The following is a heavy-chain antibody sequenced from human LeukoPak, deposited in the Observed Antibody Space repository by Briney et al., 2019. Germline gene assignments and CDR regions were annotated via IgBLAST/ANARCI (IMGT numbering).Heavy chain of an antibody. D-gene: IGHD3-22*01. CDR1: GFTFSSYS. CDR3: ARGSPYYYDSSGFVDY. Sequence: PGGSLRLSCAASGFTFSSYSMNWVRQAPGKGLEWVSSISSSSSYIYYADSVKGRFTISRDNAKNSLYLQMNSLRAEDTAVYYCARGSPYYYDSSGFVDYWGQGTLVTVSS. J-gene: IGHJ4*02. V-gene: IGHV3-21*01. CDR2: ISSSSSYI.